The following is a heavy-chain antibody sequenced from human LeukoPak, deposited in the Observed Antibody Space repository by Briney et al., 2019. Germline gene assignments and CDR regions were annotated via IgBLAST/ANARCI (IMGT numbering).Heavy chain of an antibody. CDR2: IYTSGST. CDR1: GGSISSGSYY. V-gene: IGHV4-61*02. CDR3: ARDQLSYYDSSGFDY. J-gene: IGHJ4*02. D-gene: IGHD3-22*01. Sequence: SETLSLTRTVSGGSISSGSYYWSWIRQPAGKGLEWIGRIYTSGSTNYNPSLKSRVTISVDTSKNQFSLKLSSVTAADTAVYYCARDQLSYYDSSGFDYWGQGTLVTVSS.